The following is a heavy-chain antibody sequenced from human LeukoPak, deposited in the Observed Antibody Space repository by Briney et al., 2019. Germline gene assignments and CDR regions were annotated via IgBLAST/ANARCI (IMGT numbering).Heavy chain of an antibody. Sequence: GGSLRLSCAASGFTFSDYWMSWVRQAPGKGLEWVANIKTDGSEKHYVDSVKGRFTISRDNAKNSLYLQMSSLRVEDAAVFYCAKYSYGSGTSFDPWGQGTLVTVSS. D-gene: IGHD3-10*01. V-gene: IGHV3-7*01. CDR1: GFTFSDYW. CDR2: IKTDGSEK. CDR3: AKYSYGSGTSFDP. J-gene: IGHJ5*02.